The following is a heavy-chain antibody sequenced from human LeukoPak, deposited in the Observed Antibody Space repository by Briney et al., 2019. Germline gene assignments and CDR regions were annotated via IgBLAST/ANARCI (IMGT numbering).Heavy chain of an antibody. V-gene: IGHV3-23*01. J-gene: IGHJ4*02. CDR2: ISGSGATT. D-gene: IGHD3-9*01. Sequence: PGGSLRLSCAASGFIFTSYAMSWVRHTPGKGLEWVSGISGSGATTYYADSVKGRLTISRDNSKNTLYLQMNSLRAEDTAVYYCAKGNDILTGSFPDYWGQGTLVTVSS. CDR1: GFIFTSYA. CDR3: AKGNDILTGSFPDY.